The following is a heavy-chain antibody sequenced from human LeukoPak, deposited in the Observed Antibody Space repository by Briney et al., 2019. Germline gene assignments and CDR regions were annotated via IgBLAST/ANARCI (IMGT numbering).Heavy chain of an antibody. J-gene: IGHJ4*02. D-gene: IGHD3-3*01. CDR3: ASITTYPEGPY. Sequence: SVKVSCKASGGTFSSYAISWVRQAPGQGLEWMGRIIPIFGIANYAQKFQGRVTITADKSTSTAYMELSSLRSEDTAAYYCASITTYPEGPYWGQGTLVTVSS. V-gene: IGHV1-69*04. CDR1: GGTFSSYA. CDR2: IIPIFGIA.